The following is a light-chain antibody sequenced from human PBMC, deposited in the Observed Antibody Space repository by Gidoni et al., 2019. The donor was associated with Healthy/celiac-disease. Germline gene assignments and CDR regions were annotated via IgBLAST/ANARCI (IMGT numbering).Light chain of an antibody. CDR2: AAS. V-gene: IGKV1-39*01. CDR1: QSISSY. J-gene: IGKJ2*01. Sequence: DIQMTQSPSSLSASVGDRVTITCRASQSISSYLNWYQQKPGKAPKLLLYAASSLQSGVPSRFSGSGSGTDFTLPISSLQPEVFATYYCQQSYSTPYTFGQGTKLEIK. CDR3: QQSYSTPYT.